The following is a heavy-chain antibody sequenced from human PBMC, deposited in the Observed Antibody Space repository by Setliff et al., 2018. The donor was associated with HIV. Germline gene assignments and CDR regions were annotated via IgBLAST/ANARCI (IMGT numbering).Heavy chain of an antibody. CDR1: GYSITNCYY. D-gene: IGHD3-10*01. CDR3: ARYYGSGTYHRWFDP. CDR2: IYHDGST. Sequence: SETLSLTCSVSGYSITNCYYWGWIRQPPGKGLEWVGSIYHDGSTYYNPSLRSRVTISVDTSKNQFSLKLSSVTAADTAVYYCARYYGSGTYHRWFDPWGQGTPVTVSS. V-gene: IGHV4-38-2*02. J-gene: IGHJ5*02.